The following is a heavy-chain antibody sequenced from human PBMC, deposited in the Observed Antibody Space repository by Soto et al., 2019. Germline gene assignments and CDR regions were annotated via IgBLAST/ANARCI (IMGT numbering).Heavy chain of an antibody. Sequence: QITLKESGPTLVKPTQTLTLTCTFSGFSLNSTSVGVGWIRQPPGKALEWLALIYWDDDERYSPSLESRLTITKDTSKNQVVLTMTDMDPVDTATYYCAHRTYLDLFDYWGQGALVTVSS. J-gene: IGHJ4*02. CDR3: AHRTYLDLFDY. V-gene: IGHV2-5*02. CDR1: GFSLNSTSVG. CDR2: IYWDDDE.